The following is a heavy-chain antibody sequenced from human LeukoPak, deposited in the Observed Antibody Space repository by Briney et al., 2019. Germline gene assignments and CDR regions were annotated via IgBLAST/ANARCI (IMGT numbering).Heavy chain of an antibody. CDR1: GVSLRAIS. CDR2: FDSEDGES. Sequence: ASVKVSCKLSGVSLRAISIHWVRQAPGQWLEWMGAFDSEDGESISAQRFQGRFSMTEDTSTDTAYMELRSLRLEDTAVYYCATADKWEPLDYWGQGTLVTVSS. CDR3: ATADKWEPLDY. D-gene: IGHD1-26*01. J-gene: IGHJ4*02. V-gene: IGHV1-24*01.